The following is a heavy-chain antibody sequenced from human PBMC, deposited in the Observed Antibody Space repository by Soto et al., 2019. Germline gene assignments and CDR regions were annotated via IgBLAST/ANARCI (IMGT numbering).Heavy chain of an antibody. J-gene: IGHJ4*02. Sequence: VQVSCKASGYTFTSYGISWVRQAPGQGLEWMGWISAYNGNTNYAQKLQGRVTMTTDTSTSTAYMELSSLRSEDTAVYYCATDRWDGGPGYFDYWGQGTLVTVSS. CDR1: GYTFTSYG. V-gene: IGHV1-18*04. CDR2: ISAYNGNT. D-gene: IGHD4-17*01. CDR3: ATDRWDGGPGYFDY.